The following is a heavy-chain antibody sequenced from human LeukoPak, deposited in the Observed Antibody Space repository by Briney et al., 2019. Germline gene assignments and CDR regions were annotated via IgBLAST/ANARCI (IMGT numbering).Heavy chain of an antibody. CDR3: AKDLGYSSSWYYFDY. CDR2: ISWNSGSI. Sequence: GRSLRVSCAASGFTFDDYAMHWVRQAPGKGLEWVSGISWNSGSIGYADSVKGRFTISRDNAKNSLYLQMNSLRAEDTALYYCAKDLGYSSSWYYFDYWGQGTLVTVSS. V-gene: IGHV3-9*01. CDR1: GFTFDDYA. D-gene: IGHD6-13*01. J-gene: IGHJ4*02.